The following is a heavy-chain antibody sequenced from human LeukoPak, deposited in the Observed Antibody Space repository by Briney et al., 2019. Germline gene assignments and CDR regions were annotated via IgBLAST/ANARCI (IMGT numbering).Heavy chain of an antibody. D-gene: IGHD2-15*01. CDR3: ASWFRYCSGGSCYNGMDV. CDR2: IIPIFGIA. J-gene: IGHJ6*02. V-gene: IGHV1-69*04. Sequence: SVKVSCKASGGTFSSYAISWVRQAPGQGLEWMGRIIPIFGIANYAQKFQGRVTITADKSTSTAYMELGSLRSEDTAVYYCASWFRYCSGGSCYNGMDVWGQGTTVTVSS. CDR1: GGTFSSYA.